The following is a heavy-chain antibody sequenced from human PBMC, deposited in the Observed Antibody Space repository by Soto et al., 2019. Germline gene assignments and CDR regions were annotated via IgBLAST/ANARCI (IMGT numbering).Heavy chain of an antibody. CDR3: ARSGYSYGPNPLLY. D-gene: IGHD5-18*01. V-gene: IGHV4-31*03. J-gene: IGHJ4*02. CDR1: GDSISSDGYY. CDR2: IYYSGST. Sequence: QVQLQESGPGLVKPSQTLSLTCTVSGDSISSDGYYWSWIRQHPGKGLEWIGYIYYSGSTYYNPSLKRRVTISVDTSRNLFSLKLSSVTAADTAVYYCARSGYSYGPNPLLYWGQGTLVTVSS.